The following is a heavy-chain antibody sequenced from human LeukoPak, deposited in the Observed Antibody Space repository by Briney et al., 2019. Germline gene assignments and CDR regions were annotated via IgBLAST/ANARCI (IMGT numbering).Heavy chain of an antibody. D-gene: IGHD6-6*01. Sequence: SETLSLTCTVSGGSINSYYWSWIRQPPGKGLEWIGYIYYTGITNYNPSLKGRVTMSMDTSKSHFSLRLTSVTAADTAVYYCAKTARLPESWGQGTLVTVSS. J-gene: IGHJ5*02. CDR1: GGSINSYY. CDR3: AKTARLPES. V-gene: IGHV4-59*01. CDR2: IYYTGIT.